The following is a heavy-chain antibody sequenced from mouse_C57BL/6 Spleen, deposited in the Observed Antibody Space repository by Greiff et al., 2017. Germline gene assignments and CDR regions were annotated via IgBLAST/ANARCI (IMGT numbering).Heavy chain of an antibody. Sequence: VQLQQSGAELVKPGASVKLSCTASGYNFTGYYMHWVKQRPEQGLEWIGRIDPGDGETKYTQKFQGKATMTADTSSSTAYLQLSSLTSEDSAVYYCARTEEFWDYAMDDWGQGTSVTVS. J-gene: IGHJ4*01. CDR1: GYNFTGYY. CDR3: ARTEEFWDYAMDD. V-gene: IGHV14-2*01. CDR2: IDPGDGET.